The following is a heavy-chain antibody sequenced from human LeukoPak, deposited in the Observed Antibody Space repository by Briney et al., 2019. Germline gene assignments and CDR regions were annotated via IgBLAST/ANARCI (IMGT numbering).Heavy chain of an antibody. D-gene: IGHD5-12*01. V-gene: IGHV3-30*02. CDR1: GFTFSSYG. Sequence: GGSLRLSCAASGFTFSSYGMHWVRQAPGKGLEWVAFIRYDGSNKYYADSVKGRFTISRDNSKNTLYLQMNSLRAEDTAVYYCAKIGLAPYSGYDYYGLQGAYWGQGTLVTVSS. CDR3: AKIGLAPYSGYDYYGLQGAY. J-gene: IGHJ4*02. CDR2: IRYDGSNK.